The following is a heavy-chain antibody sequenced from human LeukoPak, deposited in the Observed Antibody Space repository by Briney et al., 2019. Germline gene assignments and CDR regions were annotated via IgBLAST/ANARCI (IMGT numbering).Heavy chain of an antibody. Sequence: GGSLRLSCAASGFIFSDYSMSWVRQAPGKGLEWVSSISSSSSYVYYADSVKGRFTISRDNAKNSLYLQINSLRAEDTAVYYCARVLCSGSYPAGYWGQGTLVTVSS. CDR2: ISSSSSYV. J-gene: IGHJ4*02. CDR1: GFIFSDYS. V-gene: IGHV3-21*01. CDR3: ARVLCSGSYPAGY. D-gene: IGHD1-26*01.